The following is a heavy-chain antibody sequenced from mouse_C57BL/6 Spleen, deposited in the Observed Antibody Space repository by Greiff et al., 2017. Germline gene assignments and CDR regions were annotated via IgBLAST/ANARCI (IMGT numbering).Heavy chain of an antibody. V-gene: IGHV10-1*01. J-gene: IGHJ1*03. Sequence: EVQLVEPGGGLVQPKGSLKLSCAASGFSFNTYAMNWVRQAPGKGLEWVARIRSKSNNYATYYADSVKDRFTISRDDSESMLYLQMNNLKAEDTAMYYCVRGRYYGSSHWYFDVWGTGTTVTVSS. D-gene: IGHD1-1*01. CDR2: IRSKSNNYAT. CDR1: GFSFNTYA. CDR3: VRGRYYGSSHWYFDV.